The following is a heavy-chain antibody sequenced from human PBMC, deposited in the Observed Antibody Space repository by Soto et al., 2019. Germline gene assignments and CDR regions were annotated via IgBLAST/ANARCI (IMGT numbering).Heavy chain of an antibody. D-gene: IGHD3-22*01. J-gene: IGHJ4*02. Sequence: QLQLRESGPRLVKPSGTLSLTCAVSGSSITTSNWWTWVRQPPGKGLEWIGESYHSGSSNYNPSLKSRVTISVDKSKNQFFLKLTSVTAADTAVYYCARRDYYDSSGYYLGDWGQGTLVTVSS. CDR2: SYHSGSS. CDR3: ARRDYYDSSGYYLGD. CDR1: GSSITTSNW. V-gene: IGHV4-4*02.